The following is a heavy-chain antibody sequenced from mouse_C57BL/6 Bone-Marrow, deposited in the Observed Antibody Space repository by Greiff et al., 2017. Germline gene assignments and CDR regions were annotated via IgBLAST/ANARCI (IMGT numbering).Heavy chain of an antibody. J-gene: IGHJ4*01. D-gene: IGHD2-5*01. CDR2: IYPGSGST. CDR1: GYTFTSYW. V-gene: IGHV1-55*01. CDR3: AAYYSNPYAMDY. Sequence: QVQLQQPGAELVKPGASVKMSCKASGYTFTSYWITWVKQRPGQGLEWIGDIYPGSGSTNYNEKFKSKATLTVYTSSSTAYMQLSSLTSEDSAVYYCAAYYSNPYAMDYWGQGTSVTVSS.